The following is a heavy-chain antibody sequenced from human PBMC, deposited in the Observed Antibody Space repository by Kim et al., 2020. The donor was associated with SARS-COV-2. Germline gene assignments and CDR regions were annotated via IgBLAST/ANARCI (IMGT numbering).Heavy chain of an antibody. CDR1: GGSISSGSYY. J-gene: IGHJ4*02. D-gene: IGHD2-2*01. CDR3: AREDIVVVPAGRRWGRTDY. Sequence: SETLSLTCTVSGGSISSGSYYWSWIRQPAGKGLEWIGRIYTSGSTNYNPSLKSRVTISVDTSKNQFSLKLSSVTAADTAVYYCAREDIVVVPAGRRWGRTDYWGQGTLVTVSS. CDR2: IYTSGST. V-gene: IGHV4-61*02.